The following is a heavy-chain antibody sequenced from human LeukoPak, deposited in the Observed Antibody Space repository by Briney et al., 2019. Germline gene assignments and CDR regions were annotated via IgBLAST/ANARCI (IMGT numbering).Heavy chain of an antibody. J-gene: IGHJ4*02. Sequence: PGGSLRLSCAASGFTFCNYWMHWVRQAPGKGLVWVSRINSDGTDTKYADSVKGRFTISRDNAKNTVYLQMNSLRGEDTAMYYCARDGNWRLDYWGQGTLVTVSS. D-gene: IGHD3-16*01. CDR3: ARDGNWRLDY. V-gene: IGHV3-74*01. CDR1: GFTFCNYW. CDR2: INSDGTDT.